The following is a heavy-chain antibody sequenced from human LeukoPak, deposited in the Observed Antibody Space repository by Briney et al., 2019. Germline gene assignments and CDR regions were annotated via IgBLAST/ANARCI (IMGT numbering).Heavy chain of an antibody. V-gene: IGHV3-33*01. CDR3: ARSYRGVIAY. J-gene: IGHJ4*02. Sequence: GGSLRLSCAASGFIFSIYGMHWVRQAPGKGLEWVAVIWSDGSNKYYADSVKGRVTVSRDNSKNTLYLEINSLRAEDTAVYYCARSYRGVIAYWGQGTLVTVSS. CDR1: GFIFSIYG. D-gene: IGHD3-10*01. CDR2: IWSDGSNK.